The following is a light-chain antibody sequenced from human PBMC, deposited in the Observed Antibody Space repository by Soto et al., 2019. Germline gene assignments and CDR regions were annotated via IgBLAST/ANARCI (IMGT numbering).Light chain of an antibody. J-gene: IGKJ3*01. CDR2: GAS. CDR1: LTIGDS. Sequence: DIQMTQSPSSLSASVGDRVTITCRASLTIGDSLSWFQQKAGKPPTLLIYGASALQSGVPARFSGSGSGTDFTLTISSLQPEDFATYYCQQLTSYPRTFGPGTKVDIK. CDR3: QQLTSYPRT. V-gene: IGKV1-16*01.